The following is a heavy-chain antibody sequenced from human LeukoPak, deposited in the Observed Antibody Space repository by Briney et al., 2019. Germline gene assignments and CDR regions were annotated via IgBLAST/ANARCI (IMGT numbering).Heavy chain of an antibody. J-gene: IGHJ4*02. CDR2: INHSGST. D-gene: IGHD2-2*02. Sequence: SETLSLTCAVYGGSFSGYYWSWIRQPPGKGLEWIGEINHSGSTNYNPSLKSRVTISVDTSKNQFSLKLSSVTAADTAVYYCARSDPAAIPDYWGQGTLVTVSS. V-gene: IGHV4-34*01. CDR3: ARSDPAAIPDY. CDR1: GGSFSGYY.